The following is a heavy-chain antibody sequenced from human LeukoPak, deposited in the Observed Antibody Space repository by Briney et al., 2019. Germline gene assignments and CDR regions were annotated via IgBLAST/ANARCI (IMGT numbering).Heavy chain of an antibody. Sequence: SETLALTCAVYGGSFSGYYWTWIRQPPGKGLEWIGEINYSGSTNYNPSLKSRVTISVDTSKNQFSLKLSSVTAADAATYYCARVKRGGAKYWGQGALVTVSS. CDR1: GGSFSGYY. J-gene: IGHJ4*02. V-gene: IGHV4-34*01. CDR3: ARVKRGGAKY. CDR2: INYSGST.